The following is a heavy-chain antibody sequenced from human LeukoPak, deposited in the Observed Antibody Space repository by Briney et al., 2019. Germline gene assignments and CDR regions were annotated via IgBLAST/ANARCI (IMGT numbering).Heavy chain of an antibody. Sequence: GGSLRLSCAASGFTFSGYWMSWVRQAPGKGLEWVANINQDGSDKFYVDSVKGRFAISRDNAKDSLYLQMNSLRAEDTAVYYCARDEEQQLVGFTYYSYYFMDVWGKGTTVTVSS. CDR2: INQDGSDK. V-gene: IGHV3-7*01. CDR3: ARDEEQQLVGFTYYSYYFMDV. CDR1: GFTFSGYW. J-gene: IGHJ6*03. D-gene: IGHD6-13*01.